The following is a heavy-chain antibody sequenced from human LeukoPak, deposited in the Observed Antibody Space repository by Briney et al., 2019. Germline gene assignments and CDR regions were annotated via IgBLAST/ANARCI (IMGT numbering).Heavy chain of an antibody. D-gene: IGHD4-17*01. CDR2: THHTGSS. J-gene: IGHJ4*02. CDR3: ASLYDGDYISYFDY. Sequence: SQTLSLTCAVSGGSLNSGSYSWRWIRQPPGKGLEWIGFTHHTGSSSHNPSLKSRFTISLEAYNNQFSLRLSSVTAADTAVYYCASLYDGDYISYFDYWGQGIMVSVSS. CDR1: GGSLNSGSYS. V-gene: IGHV4-30-2*01.